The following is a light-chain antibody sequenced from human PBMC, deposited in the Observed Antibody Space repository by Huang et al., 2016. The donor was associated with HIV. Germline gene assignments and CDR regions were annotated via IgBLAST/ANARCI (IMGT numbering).Light chain of an antibody. Sequence: DIQMTQSPSSLSASVGDRVTITCRASQSISNYLTWYQHKAGKVPKILIYAASTLQSGVPSRFSGSRSGAEFTLTISSLQPEDFATYYCQQSYSTPWTFGQGTKVEIK. J-gene: IGKJ1*01. V-gene: IGKV1-39*01. CDR2: AAS. CDR3: QQSYSTPWT. CDR1: QSISNY.